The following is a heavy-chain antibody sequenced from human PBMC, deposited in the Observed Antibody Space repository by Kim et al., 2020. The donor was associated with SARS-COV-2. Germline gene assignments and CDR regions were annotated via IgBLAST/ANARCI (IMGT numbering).Heavy chain of an antibody. J-gene: IGHJ4*02. CDR3: AREPRGYSYPGRSDHVFDY. Sequence: SQTLSLTCAISGDSVSSNSAAWNWIRQSPSRGLEWLGRTYYRSKWYNDYAVSVKSRITINPDTSKNQFSLQLNSVTPEDTAVYYCAREPRGYSYPGRSDHVFDYWGQGTLVTVSS. V-gene: IGHV6-1*01. D-gene: IGHD5-18*01. CDR1: GDSVSSNSAA. CDR2: TYYRSKWYN.